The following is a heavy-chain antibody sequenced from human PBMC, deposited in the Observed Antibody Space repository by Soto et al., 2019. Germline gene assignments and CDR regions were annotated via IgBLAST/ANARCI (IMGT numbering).Heavy chain of an antibody. Sequence: SETLSLTCTVSGGSISSYYWSWIRQPPGKGLEWIGYIFYSGSTNYNPSLEGRVTISVDTSKNQFSLKVSSVTAADTAVYYCARQDPIGNNWNYFDYWGQGTLVTVSS. CDR1: GGSISSYY. D-gene: IGHD1-1*01. J-gene: IGHJ4*02. V-gene: IGHV4-59*01. CDR2: IFYSGST. CDR3: ARQDPIGNNWNYFDY.